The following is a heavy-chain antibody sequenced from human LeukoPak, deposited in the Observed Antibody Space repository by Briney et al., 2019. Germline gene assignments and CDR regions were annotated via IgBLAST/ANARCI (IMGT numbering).Heavy chain of an antibody. V-gene: IGHV1-18*01. Sequence: ASVKVSCKASGYTFTSYGISWVRQAPGQGLEWMGWISAYNGNTNYAQKLQGRVTMTTDTSTSTAYMELRSLRSDDTAVYYCARFQNYYDSSGLEDVWGKGTTVTVSS. J-gene: IGHJ6*04. CDR2: ISAYNGNT. CDR1: GYTFTSYG. CDR3: ARFQNYYDSSGLEDV. D-gene: IGHD3-22*01.